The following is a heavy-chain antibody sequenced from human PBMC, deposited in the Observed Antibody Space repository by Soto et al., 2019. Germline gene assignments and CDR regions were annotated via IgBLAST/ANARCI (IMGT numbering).Heavy chain of an antibody. CDR3: ARAPTGYYRALGY. CDR2: INAGNGNT. D-gene: IGHD3-9*01. J-gene: IGHJ4*02. V-gene: IGHV1-3*01. Sequence: ASVKVSCKASGYTLTSYAMHWVRQAPGQRLEWMGWINAGNGNTKYSQKFQGRVTITRDTSASTAYMELSSLRSEDTAVYYCARAPTGYYRALGYWGQGTLVTVSS. CDR1: GYTLTSYA.